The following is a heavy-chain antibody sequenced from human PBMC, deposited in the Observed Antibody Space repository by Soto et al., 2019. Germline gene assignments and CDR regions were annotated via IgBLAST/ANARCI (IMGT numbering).Heavy chain of an antibody. D-gene: IGHD3-22*01. V-gene: IGHV1-18*01. CDR1: GYTFTSYG. CDR2: ISAYNGNT. J-gene: IGHJ4*02. CDR3: ARVRDYYDSSGYYVDY. Sequence: ASVKVSCKASGYTFTSYGISWVRQAPGQGLEWMGWISAYNGNTSYAQKLQGRVTMTTDTSTSTAYMELRSLRSDDTAVYYCARVRDYYDSSGYYVDYWGQGTLVTVSS.